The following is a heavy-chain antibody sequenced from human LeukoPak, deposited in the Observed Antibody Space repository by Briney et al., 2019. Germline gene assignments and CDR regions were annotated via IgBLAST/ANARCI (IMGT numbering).Heavy chain of an antibody. J-gene: IGHJ4*02. CDR1: GFTFSSYS. Sequence: GGSLRLSCAASGFTFSSYSMNWVRQAPGKGLEWVSSISSSSSYIYYADSVKGRLTISRDNAKNSLYLQMNSLRAEDTAVYYCARMGLPMVRGVIIYYFDYWGQGTLVTVSS. CDR2: ISSSSSYI. V-gene: IGHV3-21*01. D-gene: IGHD3-10*01. CDR3: ARMGLPMVRGVIIYYFDY.